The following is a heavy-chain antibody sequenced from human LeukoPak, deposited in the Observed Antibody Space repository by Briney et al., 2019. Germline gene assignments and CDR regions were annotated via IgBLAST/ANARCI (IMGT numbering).Heavy chain of an antibody. D-gene: IGHD3-10*01. CDR3: AKDSLRITMVRGVIGNWYFDL. J-gene: IGHJ2*01. Sequence: GGSLRLSCAASGFTFSSYAMSWVRQAPGKGLEWVSAISGSGGSTYYADSVKGRFTISRDNSKNTLYLQMNSLRAEDTAVYYCAKDSLRITMVRGVIGNWYFDLWGRGTLVTVSS. V-gene: IGHV3-23*01. CDR2: ISGSGGST. CDR1: GFTFSSYA.